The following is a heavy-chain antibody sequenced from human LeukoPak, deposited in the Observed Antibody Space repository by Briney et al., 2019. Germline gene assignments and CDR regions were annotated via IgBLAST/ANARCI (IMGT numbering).Heavy chain of an antibody. Sequence: PGGSLRLSCAASGFTFSSYSMNWVRQAPGKGLEWVSYISSSSSTIYYADSVKGRFTISRDNAGKSLYLQMNSLRADDTAVYYCVRTAGRDGGPNWGQGNLVTVSS. J-gene: IGHJ4*02. CDR3: VRTAGRDGGPN. CDR2: ISSSSSTI. D-gene: IGHD2-21*02. CDR1: GFTFSSYS. V-gene: IGHV3-48*01.